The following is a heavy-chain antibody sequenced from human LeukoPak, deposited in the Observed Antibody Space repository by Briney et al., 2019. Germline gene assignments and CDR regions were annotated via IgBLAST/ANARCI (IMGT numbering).Heavy chain of an antibody. Sequence: SVKVSYKASGGTFSSYAISWVRQAPGQGLEWMGGIIPIFGTANYAQKFQGRVTITADESTSTAYMELSSLRSEDTAVYYCARLEITTVTTSDYWGQGTLVTVSS. CDR2: IIPIFGTA. CDR3: ARLEITTVTTSDY. V-gene: IGHV1-69*13. CDR1: GGTFSSYA. D-gene: IGHD4-17*01. J-gene: IGHJ4*02.